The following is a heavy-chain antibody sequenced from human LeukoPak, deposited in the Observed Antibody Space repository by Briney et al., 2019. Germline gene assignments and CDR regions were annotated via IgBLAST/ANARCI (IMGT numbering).Heavy chain of an antibody. J-gene: IGHJ3*02. CDR2: IRYDGNNK. CDR3: AKNYYDSSGHYGDDAFDI. V-gene: IGHV3-30*02. Sequence: PGGSLRLSCAASGFTFSSYGIHWVHQAPGKGLEWVAFIRYDGNNKYYADSVKGRFTISRDNSKNTLYLQMNSLRAEDTAVYYCAKNYYDSSGHYGDDAFDIWGQGTMVTVSS. CDR1: GFTFSSYG. D-gene: IGHD3-22*01.